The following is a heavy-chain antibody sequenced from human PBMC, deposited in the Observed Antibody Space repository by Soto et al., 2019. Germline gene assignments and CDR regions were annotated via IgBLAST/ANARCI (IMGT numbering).Heavy chain of an antibody. CDR1: GFSFSLVW. J-gene: IGHJ5*02. CDR2: IKSKTDGGTT. CDR3: GKRARVIWFDA. V-gene: IGHV3-15*07. D-gene: IGHD3-10*01. Sequence: EVQLVESGGGLVKPGGSLRLSCAASGFSFSLVWMNWVRQAPGKGPEWVGRIKSKTDGGTTEYSAPVKGRFTISRDDAKNTLFLEISSPKGAETAVYYVGKRARVIWFDAWGQGILVSVSS.